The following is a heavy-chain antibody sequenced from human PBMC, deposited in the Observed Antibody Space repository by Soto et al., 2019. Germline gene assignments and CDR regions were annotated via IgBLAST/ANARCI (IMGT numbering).Heavy chain of an antibody. J-gene: IGHJ6*02. V-gene: IGHV3-23*01. Sequence: EVQLLESGGGLVQPGGSLRLSCAASGFTFSSYAMRWVRQAPEKGLEWVSAISGSGGTTYYADSVKGRFTISRDNSKNTLYLQRNSLRAEDTAVYYCAKGDYYDGLDVWGQGTTVTVSS. CDR2: ISGSGGTT. CDR1: GFTFSSYA. CDR3: AKGDYYDGLDV.